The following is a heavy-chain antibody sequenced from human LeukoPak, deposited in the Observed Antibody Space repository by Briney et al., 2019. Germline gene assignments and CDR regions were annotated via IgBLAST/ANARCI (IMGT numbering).Heavy chain of an antibody. CDR1: GFTFSSYG. Sequence: GGSLRLSCAASGFTFSSYGMHWVRQAPGKGLEWVAVIWYDGSNKYYADSLKGRFTISRDNSKNTLYLRMNSLRTEDTAVYYCAIGDGLGELSSSFDHWGQGTLVTVSS. CDR3: AIGDGLGELSSSFDH. D-gene: IGHD3-16*02. V-gene: IGHV3-30*02. J-gene: IGHJ4*02. CDR2: IWYDGSNK.